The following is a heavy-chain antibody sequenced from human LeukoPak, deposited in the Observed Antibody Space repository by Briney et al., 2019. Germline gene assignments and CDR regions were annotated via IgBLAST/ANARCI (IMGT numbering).Heavy chain of an antibody. CDR3: ATDDYGAFDY. CDR1: GLTFSSYG. CDR2: IRNDGSYR. V-gene: IGHV3-30*02. D-gene: IGHD4/OR15-4a*01. Sequence: GGSLRLSCAASGLTFSSYGMHWVRQAPGRGLEWVAFIRNDGSYRYYVDSVKGRFTISRDNSKNMLYLQMNSLRAEDTAVYYCATDDYGAFDYWGQGTLVTVSS. J-gene: IGHJ4*02.